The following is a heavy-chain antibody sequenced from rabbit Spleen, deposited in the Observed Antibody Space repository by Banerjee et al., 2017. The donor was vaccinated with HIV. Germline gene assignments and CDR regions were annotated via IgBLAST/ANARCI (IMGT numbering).Heavy chain of an antibody. CDR3: ARAGYGPHDLHL. J-gene: IGHJ4*01. CDR1: GFSFSDRDV. Sequence: QEQLVESGGGLVQPEGSLTLTCKASGFSFSDRDVMCWVRQAPGKGLEWIACIYTFTAYASWAKGRFTISKTSSTTVTLQMTRLTAADTATYLCARAGYGPHDLHLWGPGTLVTVS. V-gene: IGHV1S45*01. CDR2: IYTFT. D-gene: IGHD6-1*01.